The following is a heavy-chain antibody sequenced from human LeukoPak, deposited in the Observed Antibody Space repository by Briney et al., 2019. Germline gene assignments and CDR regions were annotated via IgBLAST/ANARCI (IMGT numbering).Heavy chain of an antibody. J-gene: IGHJ4*02. CDR3: ARERSLGAYCGGDCPPGY. V-gene: IGHV1-2*02. D-gene: IGHD2-21*01. Sequence: ASVKVSCKASGYTFTDYYMHWVRQAPGQGLEWMGWINPNSGGTNYAQRSQGRVTKTRDTSISTAYMELSRLRSDDTAVYYCARERSLGAYCGGDCPPGYWGQGTLVTVSS. CDR2: INPNSGGT. CDR1: GYTFTDYY.